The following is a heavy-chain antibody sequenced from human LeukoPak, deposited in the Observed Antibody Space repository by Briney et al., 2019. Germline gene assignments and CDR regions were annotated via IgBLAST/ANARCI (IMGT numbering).Heavy chain of an antibody. CDR3: VKASSSSPQYNWFDA. Sequence: KPGGSLRLSCAASGFTFSTYAMSWVRQAPGKGLEWVSVVSGTGGRTYYADSVEGRFTISRDNSKNTLYLQMNSLRAEDTALYYCVKASSSSPQYNWFDAWGQGTLVTVSS. CDR2: VSGTGGRT. V-gene: IGHV3-23*01. D-gene: IGHD6-6*01. CDR1: GFTFSTYA. J-gene: IGHJ5*02.